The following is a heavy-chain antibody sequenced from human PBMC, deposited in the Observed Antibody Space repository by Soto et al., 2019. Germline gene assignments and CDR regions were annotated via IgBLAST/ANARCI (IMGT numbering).Heavy chain of an antibody. V-gene: IGHV4-34*01. J-gene: IGHJ6*03. CDR2: INHSGST. CDR3: ARERGEVTVTTDYYYYMDV. D-gene: IGHD4-17*01. Sequence: SETLSLTCAVSGGSFSGYYWSWIRQPPGKGLEWIGEINHSGSTNYNPSLKSRVTISGDTSKNQFSLKLSSVTAADTAVYYCARERGEVTVTTDYYYYMDVWGKGTTVTVSS. CDR1: GGSFSGYY.